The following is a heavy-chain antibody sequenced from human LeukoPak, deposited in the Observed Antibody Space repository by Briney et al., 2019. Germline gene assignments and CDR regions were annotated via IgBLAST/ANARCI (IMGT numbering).Heavy chain of an antibody. Sequence: PSETLSLTCTVSGGSISSGGYYWSWIRQPPGKGLEWIGEINHSGSTNYNPSLKSRVTISVDTSKNQFSLKLSSVTAADTAVYYCARATMVIGYYYYYGMDVWGQGTTVTVSS. CDR3: ARATMVIGYYYYYGMDV. CDR1: GGSISSGGYY. V-gene: IGHV4-39*07. D-gene: IGHD3-10*01. J-gene: IGHJ6*02. CDR2: INHSGST.